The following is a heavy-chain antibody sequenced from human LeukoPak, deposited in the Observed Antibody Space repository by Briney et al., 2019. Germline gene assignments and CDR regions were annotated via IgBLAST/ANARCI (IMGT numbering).Heavy chain of an antibody. CDR2: IYHSGST. CDR3: ARGPSDAFDI. V-gene: IGHV4-38-2*02. CDR1: GYSISSGYH. J-gene: IGHJ3*02. Sequence: SETLSLTCTVSGYSISSGYHWGWIRQPPGKGLEWIGSIYHSGSTYYNPSLKSRVTISVDTSKNQFSLKLSSVTAADTAVYYCARGPSDAFDIWGQGTMVTVSS.